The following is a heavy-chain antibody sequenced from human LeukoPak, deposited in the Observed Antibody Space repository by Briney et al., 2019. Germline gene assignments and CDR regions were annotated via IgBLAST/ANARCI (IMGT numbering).Heavy chain of an antibody. CDR2: ISAYNGNT. D-gene: IGHD3-3*01. CDR1: GYTFTSYG. V-gene: IGHV1-18*01. Sequence: ASVKVSCKASGYTFTSYGISWVRQAPGQGLEWMGWISAYNGNTNYAQKLQGRVTMTTDTSTSTAYMELRSLRSDDTAVYYCARAPPLYDPNWFDPWGQGTLVTVSS. CDR3: ARAPPLYDPNWFDP. J-gene: IGHJ5*02.